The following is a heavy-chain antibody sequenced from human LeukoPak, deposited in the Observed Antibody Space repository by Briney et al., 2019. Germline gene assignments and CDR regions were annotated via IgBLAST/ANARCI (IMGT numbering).Heavy chain of an antibody. CDR2: ISSNGGST. D-gene: IGHD4-17*01. Sequence: GGSLRLSCAASGFTISSYAMHWVRQAPGKGLEYVSAISSNGGSTYYANSVKGRFTISRDNSKNTLYLQMVSLRAEDMAVYYCARGDGAYGDYYYGMDVWGQGTTVTVSS. V-gene: IGHV3-64*01. CDR1: GFTISSYA. J-gene: IGHJ6*02. CDR3: ARGDGAYGDYYYGMDV.